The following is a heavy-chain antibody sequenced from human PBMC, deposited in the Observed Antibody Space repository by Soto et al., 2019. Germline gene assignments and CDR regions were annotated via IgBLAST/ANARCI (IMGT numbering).Heavy chain of an antibody. V-gene: IGHV1-69*01. CDR1: GGAFSSYA. Sequence: QVQLVQSGAEVKKPGSSVKVSCKASGGAFSSYAVTWVRQAPGQGLEWMGGIIPVFGTVIYAQKFQGRVTITAADSTNTAYMELSSLGSEDTAVYYCARGGKERFRGSGMDVWGQGTTVTVS. D-gene: IGHD1-1*01. J-gene: IGHJ6*02. CDR2: IIPVFGTV. CDR3: ARGGKERFRGSGMDV.